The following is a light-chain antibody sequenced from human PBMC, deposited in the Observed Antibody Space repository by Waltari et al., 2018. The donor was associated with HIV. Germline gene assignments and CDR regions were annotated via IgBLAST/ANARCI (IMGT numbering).Light chain of an antibody. V-gene: IGLV2-14*01. CDR1: SSDVGAYND. CDR3: SSYTSSSTPVV. CDR2: EVS. J-gene: IGLJ2*01. Sequence: QSALTQPASVSGSTGQSITISCTGTSSDVGAYNDVSWYQQHPGNAPKLMIYEVSHRPSGVSNRFSGSKSGNTASLTISGLQAEDEADYYCSSYTSSSTPVVFGGGTKLTVL.